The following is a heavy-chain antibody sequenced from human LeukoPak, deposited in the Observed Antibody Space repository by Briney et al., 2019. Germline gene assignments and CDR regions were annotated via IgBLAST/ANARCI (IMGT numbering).Heavy chain of an antibody. CDR1: GGSISSGGYS. D-gene: IGHD6-6*01. CDR3: ARASYSSSVTPYYYGMDV. CDR2: IYHSGST. V-gene: IGHV4-30-2*01. J-gene: IGHJ6*02. Sequence: SETLSLTCAVSGGSISSGGYSWSWIRQPPGKGLEWIGYIYHSGSTNYNPSLKSRVTISVDTSKNQFSLKLSSVTAADTAVYYCARASYSSSVTPYYYGMDVWGQGTTVTVSS.